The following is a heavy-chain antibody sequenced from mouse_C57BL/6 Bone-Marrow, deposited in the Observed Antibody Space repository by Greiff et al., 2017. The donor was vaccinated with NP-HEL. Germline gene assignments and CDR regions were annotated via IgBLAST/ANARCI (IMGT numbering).Heavy chain of an antibody. J-gene: IGHJ2*01. D-gene: IGHD4-1*02. CDR1: GFTFSSYA. Sequence: VQLQQSGGGLVKPGGSLKLSCAASGFTFSSYAMSWVRQTPEKRLEWVATISDGGSYTYYPDNVKGRFTISRDNAKNNLYLQMSHLKSEDTAMYYCARQLGQDYWGQGTTLTVSS. V-gene: IGHV5-4*01. CDR2: ISDGGSYT. CDR3: ARQLGQDY.